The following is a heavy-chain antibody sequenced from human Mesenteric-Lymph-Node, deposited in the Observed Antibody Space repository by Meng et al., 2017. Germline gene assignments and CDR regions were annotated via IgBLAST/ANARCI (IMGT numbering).Heavy chain of an antibody. V-gene: IGHV4-30-4*01. Sequence: QVQLQESGPGLVKPSQTLSLICTVSGGSINSGDYYWSWIRQPPGKGLEWIGYIYYSGSTYYNPSLKSRVTISVDTSKNQFSLRLSSVTAADTAVYYCARDLGVATSIAGFVYWGQGTLVTVSS. CDR3: ARDLGVATSIAGFVY. J-gene: IGHJ4*02. CDR2: IYYSGST. CDR1: GGSINSGDYY. D-gene: IGHD5-12*01.